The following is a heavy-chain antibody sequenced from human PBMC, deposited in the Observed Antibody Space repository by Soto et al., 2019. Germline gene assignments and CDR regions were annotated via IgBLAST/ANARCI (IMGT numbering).Heavy chain of an antibody. V-gene: IGHV1-8*01. J-gene: IGHJ5*02. CDR3: ARAIVVVPAAIPFDP. CDR2: MNPNSGNT. D-gene: IGHD2-2*02. Sequence: GASVKVSCKASGYTFTSYGINWVRQATGQGLEWMGWMNPNSGNTGYAQKFQGRVTMTRNTSISTAYMELSSLRSEDTAVYYCARAIVVVPAAIPFDPWGQGTLVTVSS. CDR1: GYTFTSYG.